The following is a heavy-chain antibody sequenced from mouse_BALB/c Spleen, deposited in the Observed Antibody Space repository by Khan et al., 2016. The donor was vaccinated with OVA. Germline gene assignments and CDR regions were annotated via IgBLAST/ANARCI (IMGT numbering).Heavy chain of an antibody. CDR2: IDPANGTS. J-gene: IGHJ2*01. CDR3: TRSILHYFDY. V-gene: IGHV14-1*02. CDR1: GFNIKDYY. Sequence: VQLQQSGAELVRPGALVKLSCKGSGFNIKDYYMQWVKQRPEQGLEWIGWIDPANGTSIYDPKFQGKASITADTSSHTAYLQPSRLTSEDHAVYYCTRSILHYFDYWGQGTTLTVSS. D-gene: IGHD2-3*01.